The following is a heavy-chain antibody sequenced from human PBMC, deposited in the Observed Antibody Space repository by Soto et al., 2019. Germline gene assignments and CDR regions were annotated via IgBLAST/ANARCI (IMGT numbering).Heavy chain of an antibody. V-gene: IGHV3-30-3*01. CDR3: ARDRVIRYTGYELDL. Sequence: QMQLLESGGGVVQPGTALRLSCAASGFAFNSHSMHWVRQAPGKGLEWLALMTSDGSSKFYAGSVKGRCTISRDNSKNTLYLEMNSLRSEDTAVYYCARDRVIRYTGYELDLWGQGTLVTVSS. CDR2: MTSDGSSK. D-gene: IGHD3-9*01. J-gene: IGHJ5*02. CDR1: GFAFNSHS.